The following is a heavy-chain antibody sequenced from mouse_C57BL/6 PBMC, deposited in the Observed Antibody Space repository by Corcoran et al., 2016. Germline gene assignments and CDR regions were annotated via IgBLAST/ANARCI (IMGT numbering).Heavy chain of an antibody. V-gene: IGHV9-3*01. D-gene: IGHD2-4*01. CDR1: GYTFTTFG. CDR3: ARRRRRIYYDYENDAMDY. J-gene: IGHJ4*01. Sequence: QIQLVQSGPELKKPGETVKISCKASGYTFTTFGMSWVKQAPGKGLKWMGWINTYSGVPTYADDFKGRFAFSLETSASTAYLQINNLKNEDTATYFCARRRRRIYYDYENDAMDYWGQGTSVTVSS. CDR2: INTYSGVP.